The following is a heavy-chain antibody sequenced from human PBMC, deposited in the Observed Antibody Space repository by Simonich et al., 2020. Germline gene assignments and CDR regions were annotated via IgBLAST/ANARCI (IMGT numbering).Heavy chain of an antibody. D-gene: IGHD1-1*01. Sequence: EVQLVVSGGGLIQPGGSLRLSCAASGFTVSSNYMSWVRQAPGKGLEWVSVIFSGGSTYYADSVKGRFTISRDNSKNTLYLQINSRRAEDTAVYYCARWTATGYYFDYWGQGTLVTVSS. J-gene: IGHJ4*02. CDR3: ARWTATGYYFDY. CDR2: IFSGGST. V-gene: IGHV3-53*01. CDR1: GFTVSSNY.